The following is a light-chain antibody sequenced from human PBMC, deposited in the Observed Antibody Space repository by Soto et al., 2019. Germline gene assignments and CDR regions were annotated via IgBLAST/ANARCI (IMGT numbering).Light chain of an antibody. J-gene: IGKJ4*01. CDR1: QSVLYSSNNKNY. CDR3: QQYYTSLALT. CDR2: WAS. V-gene: IGKV4-1*01. Sequence: VMTQSPDSLDVTLGARATINCKSSQSVLYSSNNKNYLAWYQQKPGQPPKLLIPWASTRESGDTDRFSASGSGSDFTLTISSRQAEDVAVYYCQQYYTSLALTFGRGTKVDIK.